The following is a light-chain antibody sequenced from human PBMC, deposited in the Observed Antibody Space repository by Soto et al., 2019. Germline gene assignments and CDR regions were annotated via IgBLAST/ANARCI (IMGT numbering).Light chain of an antibody. CDR3: GTWDSSVSWV. CDR2: ENN. V-gene: IGLV1-51*02. CDR1: SSNIGNNY. J-gene: IGLJ1*01. Sequence: QSVLTQPPPVSAAPGQKVTISCSGSSSNIGNNYVSWYQQLPGTAPKLLIYENNKRPSGIPDRFSGSKSGTSATLGITGLQTGDEADYYCGTWDSSVSWVFGTGTKVTVL.